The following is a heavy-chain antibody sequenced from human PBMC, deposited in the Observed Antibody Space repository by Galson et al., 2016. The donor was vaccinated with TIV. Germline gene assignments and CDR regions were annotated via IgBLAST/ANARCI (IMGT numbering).Heavy chain of an antibody. CDR3: ARDCNGDNCYSSPMYVDY. D-gene: IGHD2-15*01. J-gene: IGHJ4*02. V-gene: IGHV3-11*01. CDR2: IGSRGTAI. Sequence: SLRLSCAGSGFSFSDYYMSWIRQAPGKGLEWVSYIGSRGTAIYYADSVKGRFTISRDNAKNSLYLQMNSLRVEDTAVYYCARDCNGDNCYSSPMYVDYWGQGALVTVSS. CDR1: GFSFSDYY.